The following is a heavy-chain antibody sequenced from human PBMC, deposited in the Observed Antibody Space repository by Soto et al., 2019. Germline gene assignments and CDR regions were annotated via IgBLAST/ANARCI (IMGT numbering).Heavy chain of an antibody. CDR3: EKDSYSYCLYSYYGMDV. Sequence: PGGSLRLSCAASGFTCDDYTMHWVRQAPGKWLEWVSLISWDGGSTYYADSVKGRFTISRDNRKNSLYLQRNSLRTEDTALYYCEKDSYSYCLYSYYGMDVWGQGTTVTVSS. J-gene: IGHJ6*02. CDR1: GFTCDDYT. D-gene: IGHD5-18*01. CDR2: ISWDGGST. V-gene: IGHV3-43*01.